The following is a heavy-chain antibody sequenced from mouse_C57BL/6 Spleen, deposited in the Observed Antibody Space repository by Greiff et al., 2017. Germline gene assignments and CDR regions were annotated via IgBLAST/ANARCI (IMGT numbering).Heavy chain of an antibody. CDR3: ARDGSPFDY. CDR2: ISDGGSYT. CDR1: GFTFSSYA. Sequence: EVQVVESGGGLVKPGGSLKLSCAASGFTFSSYAMSWVRQTPEKRLGWVATISDGGSYTYYPDNVKGRFTISRDNAKNTLCLQMSHLTSEDTAMYYCARDGSPFDYWGQGTTLTVSS. D-gene: IGHD1-1*01. J-gene: IGHJ2*01. V-gene: IGHV5-4*01.